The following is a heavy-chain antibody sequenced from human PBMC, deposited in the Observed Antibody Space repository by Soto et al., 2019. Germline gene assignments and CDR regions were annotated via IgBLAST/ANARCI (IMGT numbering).Heavy chain of an antibody. J-gene: IGHJ3*02. CDR1: GFTVSSNY. V-gene: IGHV3-66*02. CDR3: GRVPERGYAFDI. D-gene: IGHD3-10*01. Sequence: GGSLRLSCAASGFTVSSNYMSCVRQAPGKGLEWVSVIYSGGSTYYEDSLKGRITITRDNSKNTLYLQMNSLRAEDTVVYYCGRVPERGYAFDIWGQGTMVTVSS. CDR2: IYSGGST.